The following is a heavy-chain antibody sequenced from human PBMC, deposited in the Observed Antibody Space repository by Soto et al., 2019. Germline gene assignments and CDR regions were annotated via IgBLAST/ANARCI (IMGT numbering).Heavy chain of an antibody. Sequence: QVQLVQSGAEVKKPGASVKVSCKASGYTFTTYGITWVRQAPGQGLEWMGWISAYSGNTNYAQTLAGRLTVTTDTSTNTAYMDLRSLRSDDTAVYYCARVVKAGDYGDYGRYYFDYWGHGTLVTVSS. CDR1: GYTFTTYG. CDR2: ISAYSGNT. V-gene: IGHV1-18*04. D-gene: IGHD4-17*01. J-gene: IGHJ4*01. CDR3: ARVVKAGDYGDYGRYYFDY.